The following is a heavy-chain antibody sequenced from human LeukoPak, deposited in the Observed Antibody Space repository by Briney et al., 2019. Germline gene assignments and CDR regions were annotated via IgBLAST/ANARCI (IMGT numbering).Heavy chain of an antibody. V-gene: IGHV3-21*01. CDR1: GVTLRSYT. D-gene: IGHD3-22*01. CDR2: IGISSNKI. CDR3: ARVLSGSWDWFDP. Sequence: GGSLRLSCAASGVTLRSYTMNWVRQAPGKGLEWVSSIGISSNKIYYADSVKGRFIISRDNAKNSVYLQMNSLRAEDTAVYYCARVLSGSWDWFDPWGQGTLVTVSS. J-gene: IGHJ5*02.